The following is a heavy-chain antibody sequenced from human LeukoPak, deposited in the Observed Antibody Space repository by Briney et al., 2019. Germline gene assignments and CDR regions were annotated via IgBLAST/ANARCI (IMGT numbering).Heavy chain of an antibody. CDR3: ARVASIGAIGDR. V-gene: IGHV1-46*01. CDR1: GYTFTSYG. Sequence: ASVKVSCKASGYTFTSYGISWVRQAPGQGLEWMGIINPSGGSTDYAQKVQGRVTMTRDMSTSTVYMELSSLRSEDTAVYYCARVASIGAIGDRWGQGTLVTVSS. D-gene: IGHD6-6*01. J-gene: IGHJ5*02. CDR2: INPSGGST.